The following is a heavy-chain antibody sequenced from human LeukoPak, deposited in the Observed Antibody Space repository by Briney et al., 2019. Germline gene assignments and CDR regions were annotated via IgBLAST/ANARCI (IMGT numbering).Heavy chain of an antibody. CDR3: ARRGTSSSWAHFDY. J-gene: IGHJ4*02. V-gene: IGHV3-7*05. CDR2: INQDGSEI. CDR1: GFIFSTYW. Sequence: QPGGSLRLSCAASGFIFSTYWLTWVRQAPGKGLEWVANINQDGSEIYYVDSVQGRFTISRDNVDNSLYLQMKSLGAEDTAVYYCARRGTSSSWAHFDYWGQGTLVTVSS. D-gene: IGHD6-13*01.